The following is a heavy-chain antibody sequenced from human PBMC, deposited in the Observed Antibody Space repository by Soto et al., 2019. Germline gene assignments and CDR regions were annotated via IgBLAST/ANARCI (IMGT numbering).Heavy chain of an antibody. J-gene: IGHJ4*02. Sequence: ASVKVSCKASGYTFTSYDINWVRQATGQGLEWMGWMNPNSGNTGYAQKFQGRVTMTRNTSISTAYMELSSLRSEDTAVYYCARYPPGYYDSSRYYSDYWGQGTLVTVSS. CDR3: ARYPPGYYDSSRYYSDY. D-gene: IGHD3-22*01. V-gene: IGHV1-8*01. CDR1: GYTFTSYD. CDR2: MNPNSGNT.